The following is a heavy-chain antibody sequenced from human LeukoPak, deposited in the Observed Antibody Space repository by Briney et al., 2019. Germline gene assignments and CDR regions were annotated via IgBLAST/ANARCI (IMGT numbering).Heavy chain of an antibody. D-gene: IGHD1-26*01. CDR1: GYTLTELS. V-gene: IGHV1-24*01. J-gene: IGHJ3*02. Sequence: ASVKVSCKVSGYTLTELSMHWVRPAPGKGLEWMGGFDPEDGETIYAQKFQGRVTMTEDTSTDTAYMELSSLRSEDTAVYYCATETPVGATTNDDAFDIWGQGTMVTVSS. CDR2: FDPEDGET. CDR3: ATETPVGATTNDDAFDI.